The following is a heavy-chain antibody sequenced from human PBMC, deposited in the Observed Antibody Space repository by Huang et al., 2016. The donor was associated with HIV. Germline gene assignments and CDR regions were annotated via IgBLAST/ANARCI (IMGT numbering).Heavy chain of an antibody. CDR2: ISYDGSNK. J-gene: IGHJ4*02. CDR1: GFSFSIYG. Sequence: VQLVESGGGVVQPGRSLRLACAASGFSFSIYGLHWVRQGPGKGREGGGVISYDGSNKDYAHSVKGRFTISRDTSENKVYLQMNSLRHEDTAVYYCAKDGADEEWDIDYWGQGTLVTVSS. CDR3: AKDGADEEWDIDY. D-gene: IGHD1-26*01. V-gene: IGHV3-30*18.